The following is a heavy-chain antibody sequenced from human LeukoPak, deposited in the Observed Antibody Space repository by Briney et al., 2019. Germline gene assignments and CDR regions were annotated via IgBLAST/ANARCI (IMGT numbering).Heavy chain of an antibody. CDR3: AKLSGSYFEY. CDR2: IGGGGGIT. J-gene: IGHJ4*02. CDR1: GLTFNNYA. D-gene: IGHD1-26*01. V-gene: IGHV3-23*01. Sequence: PGGSLRLSCAASGLTFNNYALSWVRQAPGKGLEWVSMIGGGGGITWYADSVKGRFTISRDNSKDTVYLQVISLRAEDTAVYYCAKLSGSYFEYWGQGTLVTVSS.